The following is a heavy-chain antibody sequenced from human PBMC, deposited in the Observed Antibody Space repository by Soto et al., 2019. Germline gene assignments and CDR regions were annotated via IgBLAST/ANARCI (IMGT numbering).Heavy chain of an antibody. Sequence: EVQLVESGGGLVQPGGSLRLSCAASGFTFSSYWIYWVRQAPGKGPVWVSRISSDGTRISYGDSVKGRFTISRDNAKNALYLQMNSLRAEDTAVYYCARAFRCDGGDACYSPFDYWGQGTLVTVSS. CDR3: ARAFRCDGGDACYSPFDY. D-gene: IGHD2-15*01. CDR1: GFTFSSYW. J-gene: IGHJ4*02. CDR2: ISSDGTRI. V-gene: IGHV3-74*01.